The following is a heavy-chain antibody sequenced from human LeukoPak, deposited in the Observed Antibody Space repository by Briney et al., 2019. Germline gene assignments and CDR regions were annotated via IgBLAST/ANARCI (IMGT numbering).Heavy chain of an antibody. CDR3: ARVQQTTKSLLRY. CDR1: GYTLTELS. D-gene: IGHD1-7*01. V-gene: IGHV1-24*01. CDR2: FDPEDGET. Sequence: ASVKVSCKVSGYTLTELSMHWVRQPPGKGLEWMGGFDPEDGETIYAQKFQGRVTMTRDTSISTAYMKLSRLRSDDTAVYYCARVQQTTKSLLRYWGQGTLVTVSS. J-gene: IGHJ4*02.